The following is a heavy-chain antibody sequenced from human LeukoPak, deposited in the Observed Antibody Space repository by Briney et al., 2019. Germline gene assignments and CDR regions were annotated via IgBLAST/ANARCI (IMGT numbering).Heavy chain of an antibody. CDR2: IIPIFGTA. CDR1: GGTFSSYA. CDR3: ARDYYYDSSDPAPAFDI. V-gene: IGHV1-69*13. J-gene: IGHJ3*02. D-gene: IGHD3-22*01. Sequence: ASVKVSCKASGGTFSSYAISWVRRAPGQGLEWMGGIIPIFGTANYAQKFQGRVTITADESTSTAYMELSSLRSEDTAVYYCARDYYYDSSDPAPAFDIWGQGTMVTVSS.